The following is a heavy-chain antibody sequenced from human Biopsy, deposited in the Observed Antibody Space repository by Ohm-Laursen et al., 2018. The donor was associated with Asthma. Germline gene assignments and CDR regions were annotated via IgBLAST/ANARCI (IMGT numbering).Heavy chain of an antibody. Sequence: SSVKVSCKASGDSFSNYAISWVRQAPGQGLEWMGGLIPVLGTPDHAQMFEGRVTITADESTSTAYMELSSLSSEDTAVYYCARDGSSVAGTPYGMDVWGQGTTVTVSS. CDR1: GDSFSNYA. V-gene: IGHV1-69*01. CDR3: ARDGSSVAGTPYGMDV. J-gene: IGHJ6*02. CDR2: LIPVLGTP. D-gene: IGHD6-19*01.